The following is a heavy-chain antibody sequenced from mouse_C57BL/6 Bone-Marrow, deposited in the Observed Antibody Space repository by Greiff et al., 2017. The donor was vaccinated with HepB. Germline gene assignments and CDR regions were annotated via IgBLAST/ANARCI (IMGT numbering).Heavy chain of an antibody. J-gene: IGHJ2*01. CDR3: ARAMISDY. CDR2: IDPSDSYT. D-gene: IGHD2-4*01. V-gene: IGHV1-50*01. CDR1: GYTFTSYW. Sequence: QVQLQQPGAELVKPGASVKLSCKASGYTFTSYWMQWVKQRPGQGLEWIGEIDPSDSYTNYNQKFKGKATLTVDTSSSPAYMQLSSLTSEDAAVYYCARAMISDYWGQGTTLTVSS.